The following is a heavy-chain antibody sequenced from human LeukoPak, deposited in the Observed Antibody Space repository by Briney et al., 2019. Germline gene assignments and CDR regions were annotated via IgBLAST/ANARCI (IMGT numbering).Heavy chain of an antibody. V-gene: IGHV3-11*01. Sequence: PGGSLRLSCATSGFTFSDYYMSWIRQAPGKGLEWVSYISSSGSTIYYADSVKGRFTISRDNAKNSLYLQMNSLRAEDTAVYYCARSSSSSGATTFDYWGQGTLVTVSS. D-gene: IGHD6-6*01. CDR3: ARSSSSSGATTFDY. CDR1: GFTFSDYY. CDR2: ISSSGSTI. J-gene: IGHJ4*02.